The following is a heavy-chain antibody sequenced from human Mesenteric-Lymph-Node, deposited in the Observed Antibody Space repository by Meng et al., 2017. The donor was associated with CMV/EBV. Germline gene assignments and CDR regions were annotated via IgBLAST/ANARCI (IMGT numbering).Heavy chain of an antibody. CDR3: ARSDYSNSGMDV. Sequence: GGSLRLSCAASGFTFSSYAMSWVRQAPGKGLEWVSAISGSGGSTYYADSVKGRFTISRDNSKNTVYLQMNSLRAEDTAVYYCARSDYSNSGMDVWGQGTTVTVSS. CDR2: ISGSGGST. CDR1: GFTFSSYA. D-gene: IGHD4-11*01. J-gene: IGHJ6*02. V-gene: IGHV3-23*01.